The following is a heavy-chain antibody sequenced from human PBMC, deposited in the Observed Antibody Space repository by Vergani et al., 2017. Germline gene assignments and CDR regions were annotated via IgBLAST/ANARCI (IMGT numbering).Heavy chain of an antibody. CDR1: GITFWKFG. Sequence: EVDLVESGGGLAQPGGSLRLSCEASGITFWKFGMHWVRHGPGKGLEWVSGISWNRGKIAYAVSVKGRFTISRDTAKKSLYLQMNNLRPEDTAFYYCVKDTGIQLWQHFESWGQGILVTVSS. CDR3: VKDTGIQLWQHFES. CDR2: ISWNRGKI. J-gene: IGHJ4*02. D-gene: IGHD3-16*01. V-gene: IGHV3-9*01.